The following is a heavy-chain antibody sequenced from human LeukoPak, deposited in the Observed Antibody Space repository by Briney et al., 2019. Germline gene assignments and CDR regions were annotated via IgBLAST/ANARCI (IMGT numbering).Heavy chain of an antibody. V-gene: IGHV4-38-2*02. CDR3: ARHHDILTGFFDY. CDR2: IYHSGST. D-gene: IGHD3-9*01. J-gene: IGHJ4*02. Sequence: PSETLSLTCSVSGYSISSGYYWGWIRQPPGKGLEWIGTIYHSGSTYYNPSLKSRVTISVDTSKNQFSLKLSSVTAADTAVYYCARHHDILTGFFDYWGQGILVTVSS. CDR1: GYSISSGYY.